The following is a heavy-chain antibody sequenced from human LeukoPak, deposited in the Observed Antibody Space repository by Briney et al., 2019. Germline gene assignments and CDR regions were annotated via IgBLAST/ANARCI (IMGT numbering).Heavy chain of an antibody. Sequence: GGSLRLSCAASGFTFSSYGMHWVRQAPGKGLEWVAFIRYDGSNKYYADSVKGRFTISRDNSKNTLYLQMNSLRAEDTAVYYCAKLYYYVWGSYRSYDAFDIWGQGTMVTVSS. D-gene: IGHD3-16*02. V-gene: IGHV3-30*02. CDR3: AKLYYYVWGSYRSYDAFDI. CDR2: IRYDGSNK. J-gene: IGHJ3*02. CDR1: GFTFSSYG.